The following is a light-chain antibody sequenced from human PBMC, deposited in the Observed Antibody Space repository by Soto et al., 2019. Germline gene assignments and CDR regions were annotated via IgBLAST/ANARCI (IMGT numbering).Light chain of an antibody. CDR3: QQYNNLPPWT. Sequence: EIVMTQSPATLSVSPGERATLSCRGSQSVSTNLAWYQQKPGQAPRLLIYGASTRATGIPARFSGSGSGTEFTLTISSLQSEDFAVYYCQQYNNLPPWTFGQGTKVEIK. CDR1: QSVSTN. J-gene: IGKJ1*01. V-gene: IGKV3-15*01. CDR2: GAS.